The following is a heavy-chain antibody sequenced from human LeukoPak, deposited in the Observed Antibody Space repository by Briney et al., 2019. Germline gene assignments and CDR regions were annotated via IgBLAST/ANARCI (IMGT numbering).Heavy chain of an antibody. J-gene: IGHJ4*02. CDR1: GYTFTGYY. CDR2: INPNSGGT. CDR3: ARTEGERYFDWLFQRRYYFDY. Sequence: ASVKVSCKASGYTFTGYYMHWVRQAPGQGLEWMGWINPNSGGTNYAQKLQGRVTMTTDTSTSTAYMELRSLRSDDTAVYYCARTEGERYFDWLFQRRYYFDYWGQGTLVTVSS. V-gene: IGHV1-2*02. D-gene: IGHD3-9*01.